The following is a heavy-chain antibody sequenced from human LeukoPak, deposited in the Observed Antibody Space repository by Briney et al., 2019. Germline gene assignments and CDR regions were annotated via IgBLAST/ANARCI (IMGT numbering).Heavy chain of an antibody. V-gene: IGHV3-7*01. Sequence: GGSLRLSCAASGFTFNSYYMSWVRQTPGKGLQWVANIKPDGSARYYGDSVRGRFTISRDNATNSLFLQMNSLRTEDTAVYYCARDPTFNGGYWGQGTLVTVSS. CDR3: ARDPTFNGGY. CDR2: IKPDGSAR. CDR1: GFTFNSYY. J-gene: IGHJ4*02. D-gene: IGHD2-8*01.